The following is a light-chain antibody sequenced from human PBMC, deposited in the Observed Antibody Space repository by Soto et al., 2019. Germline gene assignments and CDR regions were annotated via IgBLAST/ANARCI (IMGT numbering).Light chain of an antibody. Sequence: IQMTQSPSTLSASVGDRVTITCRASQDISNDLDWYQQKPGKAPKLLIYAASRLQSGVPSRFSGSGSGTDFTLTISSLQPEDFATYYCLQDYNYPRTFGQGTKVDIK. CDR3: LQDYNYPRT. CDR1: QDISND. J-gene: IGKJ1*01. CDR2: AAS. V-gene: IGKV1-6*01.